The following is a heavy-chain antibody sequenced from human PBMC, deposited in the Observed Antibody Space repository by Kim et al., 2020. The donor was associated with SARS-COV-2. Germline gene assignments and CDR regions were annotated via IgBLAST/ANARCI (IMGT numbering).Heavy chain of an antibody. CDR3: ARGTWGGGGWGYGSGQYNRFDP. CDR1: GYTFTSSH. Sequence: ASVKVSCKASGYTFTSSHIQWVRQAPGQGLEWVGIINPSGVSATYAQKLQGRVTMTRDTSAGTVYMELSSLRSEDTALYYCARGTWGGGGWGYGSGQYNRFDPWGQGTLVTVSS. J-gene: IGHJ5*02. CDR2: INPSGVSA. V-gene: IGHV1-46*03. D-gene: IGHD3-10*01.